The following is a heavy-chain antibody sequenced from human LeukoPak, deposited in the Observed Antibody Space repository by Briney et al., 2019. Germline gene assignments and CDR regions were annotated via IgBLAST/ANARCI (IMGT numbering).Heavy chain of an antibody. CDR2: TYYRSKWYN. CDR3: ARATYSSSWYRGISHFDY. J-gene: IGHJ4*02. Sequence: SQTLSLTCAISGDSVSSNSAAWNWIRQSPSRGLEWLGRTYYRSKWYNDYAVSVKSRITINPDTSKNQFSLQLNSVTPEDTAVYYCARATYSSSWYRGISHFDYWGQGTLVTVSS. CDR1: GDSVSSNSAA. V-gene: IGHV6-1*01. D-gene: IGHD6-13*01.